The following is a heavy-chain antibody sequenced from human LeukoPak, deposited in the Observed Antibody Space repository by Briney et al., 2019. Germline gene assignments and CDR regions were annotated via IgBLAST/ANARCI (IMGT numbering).Heavy chain of an antibody. CDR2: ISSSSTYT. CDR3: AREAAFDM. CDR1: GFTFSSYP. Sequence: GGSLRLFCAASGFTFSSYPMNWVRQAPGKGLEWVSSISSSSTYTFYADSVKGRFTISRDNAKNSLYLQMNSLRAEDTAVYYCAREAAFDMWGQGTMVTVPS. J-gene: IGHJ3*02. V-gene: IGHV3-21*06.